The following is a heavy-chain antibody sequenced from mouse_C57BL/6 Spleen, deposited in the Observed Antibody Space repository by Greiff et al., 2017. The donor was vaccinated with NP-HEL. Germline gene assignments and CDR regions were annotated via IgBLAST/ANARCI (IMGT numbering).Heavy chain of an antibody. Sequence: QVQLKESGAELVKPGASVKISCKASGYAFSSYWMNWVKQRPGKGLEWIGQIYPGVGDTNYNGKFKGKATLTADKSSSTAYMQLSSLTSEDSAVYFCAREGDYYGTYWYFDVWGTGTTVTVSS. CDR2: IYPGVGDT. V-gene: IGHV1-80*01. CDR1: GYAFSSYW. CDR3: AREGDYYGTYWYFDV. J-gene: IGHJ1*03. D-gene: IGHD1-1*01.